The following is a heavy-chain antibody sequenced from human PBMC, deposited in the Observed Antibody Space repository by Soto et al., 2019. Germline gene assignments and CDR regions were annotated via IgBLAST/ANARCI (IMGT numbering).Heavy chain of an antibody. J-gene: IGHJ6*02. Sequence: ASVKVSCKVSGYTLTELSMHWVRQAPGKGLEWMGGFDPEDGETIYAQKFQGRVTMTEDTSTDTAYMELSSLRSEDTAVYYCATYSGGSYYHYYGMDVWGQGTTVTVSS. CDR2: FDPEDGET. CDR1: GYTLTELS. V-gene: IGHV1-24*01. CDR3: ATYSGGSYYHYYGMDV. D-gene: IGHD1-26*01.